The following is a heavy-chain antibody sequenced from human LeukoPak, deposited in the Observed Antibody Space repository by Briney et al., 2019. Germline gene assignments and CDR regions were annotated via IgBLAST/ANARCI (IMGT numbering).Heavy chain of an antibody. D-gene: IGHD6-19*01. Sequence: GGSLRLSCAASGFTFSIFTMSWVRQAPGKRLEWTSTISSYGDSTYYADSVKGRFTISRDNSKNTVFLQMNSLRAEDTAVYYCAKDGLCPNVCPTKIAVAGYFDYWGQGILVTDSS. CDR3: AKDGLCPNVCPTKIAVAGYFDY. CDR2: ISSYGDST. J-gene: IGHJ4*02. V-gene: IGHV3-23*01. CDR1: GFTFSIFT.